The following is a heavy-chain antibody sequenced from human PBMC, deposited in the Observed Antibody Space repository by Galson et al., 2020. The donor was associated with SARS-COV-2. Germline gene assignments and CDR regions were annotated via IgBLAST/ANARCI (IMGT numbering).Heavy chain of an antibody. D-gene: IGHD3-3*01. V-gene: IGHV5-10-1*01. CDR2: IDPSDSYT. CDR3: ARQISSLDFWSGYFIDY. J-gene: IGHJ4*02. Sequence: HGESLKISCKGSGYSFTSYWISWVRQMPGKGLEWMGRIDPSDSYTNYSPSFQGHVTISADKSISTAYLQWSSPKASDTAMYYCARQISSLDFWSGYFIDYWGQGTLVTVSS. CDR1: GYSFTSYW.